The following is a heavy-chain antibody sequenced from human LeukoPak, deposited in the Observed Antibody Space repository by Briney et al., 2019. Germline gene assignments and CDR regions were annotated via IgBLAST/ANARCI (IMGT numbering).Heavy chain of an antibody. Sequence: ASVKVSCKASGYTFTGYYIHWVRRAPGQGLEWMGWINPNSGGTNYAQKFQGRVTMTRDTSISTAYMELSRLRSDDTAVYYCARNHRQDANAFDIWGQGTMVTVSS. J-gene: IGHJ3*02. CDR3: ARNHRQDANAFDI. V-gene: IGHV1-2*02. CDR1: GYTFTGYY. CDR2: INPNSGGT.